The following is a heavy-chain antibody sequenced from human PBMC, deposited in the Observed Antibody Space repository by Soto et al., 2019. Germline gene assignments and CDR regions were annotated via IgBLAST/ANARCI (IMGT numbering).Heavy chain of an antibody. CDR1: GFTFSSYA. D-gene: IGHD2-2*01. CDR2: ISGSGGST. Sequence: GESLKISCAASGFTFSSYAMSWVRQAPGKGLEWVSAISGSGGSTYYADSVKGRFTISRDNSKNTLYLQMNSLRAEDTAVYYCAKTQFSSWVRNNWFDPWGQGTLVTVSS. J-gene: IGHJ5*02. V-gene: IGHV3-23*01. CDR3: AKTQFSSWVRNNWFDP.